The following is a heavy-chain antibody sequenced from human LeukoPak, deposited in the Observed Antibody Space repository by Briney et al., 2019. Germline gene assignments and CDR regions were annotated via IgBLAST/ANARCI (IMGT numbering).Heavy chain of an antibody. Sequence: SETLSLTCTVSGGSISSYYWSWTRQPPGKGLEWIGEINHSGSTNYNPSLKSRVTISVDTSKNQFSLKLSSVTAADTAVYYCARGNSGFDYWGQGTLVTVSS. CDR2: INHSGST. V-gene: IGHV4-34*01. CDR3: ARGNSGFDY. D-gene: IGHD7-27*01. CDR1: GGSISSYY. J-gene: IGHJ4*02.